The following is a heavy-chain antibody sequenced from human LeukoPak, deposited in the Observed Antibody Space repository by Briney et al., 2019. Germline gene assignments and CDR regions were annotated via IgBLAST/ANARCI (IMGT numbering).Heavy chain of an antibody. CDR3: ARPQEQYSGGWYAFVY. Sequence: PGGSLRLSCAASGFTFSSYAMHWVRQAPSKGLEWVAVISYARSNKYYADSVKGRFTISRDNSKNTLYLQMNSLRAEDTAVYYCARPQEQYSGGWYAFVYWGQGTLVTVSS. J-gene: IGHJ4*02. D-gene: IGHD6-19*01. V-gene: IGHV3-30*04. CDR2: ISYARSNK. CDR1: GFTFSSYA.